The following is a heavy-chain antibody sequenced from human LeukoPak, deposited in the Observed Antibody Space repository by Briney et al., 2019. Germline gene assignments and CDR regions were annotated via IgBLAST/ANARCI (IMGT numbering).Heavy chain of an antibody. J-gene: IGHJ5*02. D-gene: IGHD6-6*01. CDR3: ARSRIASSWFDP. Sequence: ASVKVSCKASGYTFTGYYMHWVRQAPGQGLEWMGWINPNSGGTNYAQKFQGRVTMTRDTSISTAYMELSRLRSDGTAVYYCARSRIASSWFDPWGQGTLATVSS. CDR2: INPNSGGT. CDR1: GYTFTGYY. V-gene: IGHV1-2*02.